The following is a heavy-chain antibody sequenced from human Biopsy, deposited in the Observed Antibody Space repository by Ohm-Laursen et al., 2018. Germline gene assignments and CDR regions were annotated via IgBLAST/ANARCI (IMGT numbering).Heavy chain of an antibody. V-gene: IGHV4-59*07. D-gene: IGHD3-3*01. Sequence: SDTLSLTCTVSGESIGTYYWTWIRQPPGKGLEWIASIYYSGTTNKNPSLKSRVTISVDTSKRLFYLELSSVTAADTAIYYCARVRGGFLEWFDYWGQGTLITVSS. CDR1: GESIGTYY. CDR3: ARVRGGFLEWFDY. J-gene: IGHJ5*01. CDR2: IYYSGTT.